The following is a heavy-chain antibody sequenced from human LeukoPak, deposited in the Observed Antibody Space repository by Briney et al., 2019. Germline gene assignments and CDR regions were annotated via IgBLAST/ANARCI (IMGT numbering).Heavy chain of an antibody. V-gene: IGHV3-30*04. CDR2: ISYDGSTK. Sequence: GRSLRLSCAASGFTFSSYAMHWVRQAPGKGLEWVAVISYDGSTKYYADSVKGRFTISRDNSKNTLYLQMNSLRAEDTAVYYCARDRAVRPKGIAAAGTTHYYYYGMDVWGQGTTVTVSS. D-gene: IGHD6-13*01. CDR3: ARDRAVRPKGIAAAGTTHYYYYGMDV. J-gene: IGHJ6*02. CDR1: GFTFSSYA.